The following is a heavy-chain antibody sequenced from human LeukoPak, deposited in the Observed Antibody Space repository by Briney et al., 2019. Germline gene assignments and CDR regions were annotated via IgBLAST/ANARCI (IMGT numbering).Heavy chain of an antibody. D-gene: IGHD3-10*01. Sequence: SETLSLTCTVSDGSISNYYWTWIRQPPGKGLEWIGEINHSGSTNYNPSLKSRVTISVDTSKNQFSLKLSSVTAADTAVYYCATQTPGGGSGSYYHNWFDPWGQGTLVTVSS. J-gene: IGHJ5*02. CDR3: ATQTPGGGSGSYYHNWFDP. CDR1: DGSISNYY. CDR2: INHSGST. V-gene: IGHV4-34*01.